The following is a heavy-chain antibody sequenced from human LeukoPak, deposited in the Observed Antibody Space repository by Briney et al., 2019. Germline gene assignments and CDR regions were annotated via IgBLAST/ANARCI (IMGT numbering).Heavy chain of an antibody. V-gene: IGHV3-30*02. Sequence: GGSLRLSCAASGFTFSGYGMHWVRQAPGRGLEWVAFIRYDGSDKRYEDSVKGRFTISTDNSRNTLYLQMNSLRPEDTAVYYCAKDLSGYCSGGSCYPNWFDPWGQGTLVTVSS. CDR2: IRYDGSDK. J-gene: IGHJ5*02. D-gene: IGHD2-15*01. CDR1: GFTFSGYG. CDR3: AKDLSGYCSGGSCYPNWFDP.